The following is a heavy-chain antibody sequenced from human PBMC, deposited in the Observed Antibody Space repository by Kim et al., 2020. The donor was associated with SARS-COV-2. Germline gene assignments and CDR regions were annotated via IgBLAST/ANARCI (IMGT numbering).Heavy chain of an antibody. J-gene: IGHJ4*02. CDR3: ARGWVN. CDR2: SHSGAT. D-gene: IGHD1-26*01. Sequence: SHSGATNYTPSLKSRVTISGDTSKKQFSLKLSSVTAADTAVYYCARGWVNWGQGTLVTVSS. V-gene: IGHV4-34*01.